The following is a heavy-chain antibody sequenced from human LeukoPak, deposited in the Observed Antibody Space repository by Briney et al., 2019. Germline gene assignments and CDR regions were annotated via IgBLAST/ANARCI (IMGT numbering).Heavy chain of an antibody. CDR1: GFTFSDAW. J-gene: IGHJ6*03. V-gene: IGHV3-15*01. CDR3: TTEPTGTDYYYYYMDV. CDR2: IKSKTDGGTT. Sequence: GGSLRLSCAASGFTFSDAWMSWVRQAPGKGLEWVGRIKSKTDGGTTDYAAPVKGRFTISRDDSKNTLYLQMNSLKTEDTAVYYCTTEPTGTDYYYYYMDVWGKGTTVTISS. D-gene: IGHD1-1*01.